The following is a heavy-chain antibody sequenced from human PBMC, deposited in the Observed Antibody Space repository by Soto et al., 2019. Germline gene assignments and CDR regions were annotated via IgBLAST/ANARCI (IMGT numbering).Heavy chain of an antibody. Sequence: GASVKVSCKTSGYTFSAYFMHWVRQAPGQGLQWMGWVNPNTGGTNYAQKFQDWVTMTTDTSISTAYMELSSLKSDDTAVYYCARDASITLFGVVPKLDFDYWGPAPLVTGSS. V-gene: IGHV1-2*04. D-gene: IGHD3-3*01. CDR2: VNPNTGGT. CDR3: ARDASITLFGVVPKLDFDY. J-gene: IGHJ4*02. CDR1: GYTFSAYF.